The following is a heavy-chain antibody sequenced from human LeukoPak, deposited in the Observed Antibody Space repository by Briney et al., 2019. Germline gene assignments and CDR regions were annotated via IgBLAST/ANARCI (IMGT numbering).Heavy chain of an antibody. CDR3: ARKKWEPTSNDAFDI. D-gene: IGHD1-26*01. CDR1: GFTVSRNY. J-gene: IGHJ3*02. V-gene: IGHV3-23*01. Sequence: GGSLRLSCAASGFTVSRNYMSWVRQAPGKGLEWVSGISDSGHRTDYADSVEGRFTISRDNSKNTLYLQMDSLRAEDTALYYCARKKWEPTSNDAFDIWGQGTMVTVSS. CDR2: ISDSGHRT.